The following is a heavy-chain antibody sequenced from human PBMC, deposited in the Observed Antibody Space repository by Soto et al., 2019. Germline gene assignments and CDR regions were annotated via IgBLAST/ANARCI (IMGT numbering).Heavy chain of an antibody. J-gene: IGHJ6*02. CDR3: AKGYVTGQLPNHHYYGMDV. D-gene: IGHD6-6*01. CDR2: INPGGDIT. V-gene: IGHV1-46*01. Sequence: QLQLVQSGPEARKPGASVKISCTASGDVFGSDYVYWVRQPPGQGLEWVGMINPGGDITTYAPKFKGRVTMTRDGSTSTVYMELNSLTSGDTGIYFCAKGYVTGQLPNHHYYGMDVWGQGTAVTVSS. CDR1: GDVFGSDY.